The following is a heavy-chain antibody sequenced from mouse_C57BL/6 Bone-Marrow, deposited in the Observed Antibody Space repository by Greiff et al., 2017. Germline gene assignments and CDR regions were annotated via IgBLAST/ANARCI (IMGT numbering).Heavy chain of an antibody. D-gene: IGHD1-1*01. J-gene: IGHJ2*01. CDR3: ARDDGSSLYYFDY. V-gene: IGHV3-6*01. Sequence: EVKLVESGPGLVKPSQSLSLTCSVTGYSITSGYYWNWIRQFPGNKLEWMGYISYDGSNNYNPSLKNRISITRDTSKNQFFLKLNSVTTEDTATYYCARDDGSSLYYFDYWGQGTTLTVSS. CDR2: ISYDGSN. CDR1: GYSITSGYY.